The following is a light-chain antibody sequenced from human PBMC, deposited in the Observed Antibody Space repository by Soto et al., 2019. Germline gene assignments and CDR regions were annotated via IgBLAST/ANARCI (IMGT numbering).Light chain of an antibody. J-gene: IGLJ1*01. Sequence: QSVLTQRPSVSGTPGQRVTISCSGGISNIGTNYVHWFQQLPGTAPKVLSNRDNQRPSGVPDRFSGSKSGTSASLAISGLRSEDEAEYYCAAWDDTVRSYVFGTGTKVTVL. CDR1: ISNIGTNY. V-gene: IGLV1-47*01. CDR2: RDN. CDR3: AAWDDTVRSYV.